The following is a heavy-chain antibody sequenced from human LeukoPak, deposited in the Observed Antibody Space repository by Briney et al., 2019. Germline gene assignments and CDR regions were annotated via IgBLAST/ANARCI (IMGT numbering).Heavy chain of an antibody. D-gene: IGHD2-8*01. CDR3: ARCSNAYYYYMDV. CDR2: IKEDGGEK. V-gene: IGHV3-7*01. CDR1: GFTFSNAW. J-gene: IGHJ6*03. Sequence: GGSLRLSCAASGFTFSNAWMSWVRQAPGKGLEWVANIKEDGGEKYYVDSVKGRFAMSRDNAKNSLYLQMNSLRAEDTAVYYCARCSNAYYYYMDVWGKGTTVTVSS.